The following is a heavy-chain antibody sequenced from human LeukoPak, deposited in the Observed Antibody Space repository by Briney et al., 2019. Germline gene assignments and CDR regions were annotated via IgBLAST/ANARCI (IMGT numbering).Heavy chain of an antibody. D-gene: IGHD3-22*01. V-gene: IGHV1-69*01. J-gene: IGHJ3*02. Sequence: VKVSCKASGGTFSSYAISWVRQAPGQGLEWMGGIIPIFGTANYAQKFQGRVTITADESTSTAYMELSSLRSEDTAVYYCAIYWYDSSGWNAGIDAFDIWGQGTMVTVSS. CDR3: AIYWYDSSGWNAGIDAFDI. CDR2: IIPIFGTA. CDR1: GGTFSSYA.